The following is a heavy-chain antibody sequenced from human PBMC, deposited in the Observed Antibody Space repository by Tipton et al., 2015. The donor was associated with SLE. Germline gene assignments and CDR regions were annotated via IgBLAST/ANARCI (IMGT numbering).Heavy chain of an antibody. CDR1: GFIFSDHF. V-gene: IGHV3-72*01. Sequence: SLRLSCAASGFIFSDHFMDWVRQAPGKGLEWIARIRNKPKTYTTEYAASVKGRFTISRDDSKSSLYLQMNSLETEDTAVYYCTRGGNWSTHWYFDLWGRGTLVTVSS. D-gene: IGHD1-20*01. CDR2: IRNKPKTYTT. J-gene: IGHJ2*01. CDR3: TRGGNWSTHWYFDL.